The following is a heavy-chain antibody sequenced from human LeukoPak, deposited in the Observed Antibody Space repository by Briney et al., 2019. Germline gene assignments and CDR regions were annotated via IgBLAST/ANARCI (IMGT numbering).Heavy chain of an antibody. CDR3: AKDRTTVTTGSHCDY. D-gene: IGHD4-17*01. V-gene: IGHV3-30*02. CDR1: GFTFSTYG. CDR2: SRYDGSNG. Sequence: GGSLRLSCAASGFTFSTYGMHWVRQAPDKGLEWVAFSRYDGSNGYYTDSVKGRCTIYRENTKNTLYLQMNSLRAEDTAVYYCAKDRTTVTTGSHCDYWGQGTLVTVSS. J-gene: IGHJ4*02.